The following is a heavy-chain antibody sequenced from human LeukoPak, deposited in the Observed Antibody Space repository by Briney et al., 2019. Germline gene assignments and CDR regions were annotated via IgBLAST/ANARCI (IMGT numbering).Heavy chain of an antibody. D-gene: IGHD3-9*01. V-gene: IGHV3-23*01. CDR1: GFTFSNAW. Sequence: SGGSLRLSCAASGFTFSNAWMSCVRQAPGKGLEWVSTISGSGGSTNYADSVKGRFTISRDNSKNTLYLQMNSLRAEDTAVYYCAKGSLSGLYYFDYWGQGTLVTVSS. CDR2: ISGSGGST. CDR3: AKGSLSGLYYFDY. J-gene: IGHJ4*02.